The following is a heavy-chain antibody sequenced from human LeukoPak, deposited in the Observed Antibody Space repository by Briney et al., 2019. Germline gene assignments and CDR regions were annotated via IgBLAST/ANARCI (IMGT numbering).Heavy chain of an antibody. V-gene: IGHV3-21*01. D-gene: IGHD2-2*01. J-gene: IGHJ4*02. CDR2: ISSSSSYI. CDR1: GFTFSSYS. CDR3: ARELGYCSSTSCYGGYFDY. Sequence: GGSLRHSCAASGFTFSSYSWNWVRQAPGKGLEWVSSISSSSSYIYYADTVKGRFTISRDNAKNSMYLQMNSLRAEETAVYNCARELGYCSSTSCYGGYFDYWGQGTLVTVSS.